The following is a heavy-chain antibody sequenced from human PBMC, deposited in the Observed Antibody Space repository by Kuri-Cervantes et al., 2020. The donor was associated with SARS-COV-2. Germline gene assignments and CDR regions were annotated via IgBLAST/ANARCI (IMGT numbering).Heavy chain of an antibody. D-gene: IGHD6-13*01. J-gene: IGHJ5*02. CDR2: IYYSGST. V-gene: IGHV4-61*01. Sequence: SETLSLTCTVSGGSISSGSYYWSWIRQPPGKGLEWIGYIYYSGSTNYNPSLKSRVTISVDTSKNQFSLKLSSVTAADTAVYYCARVPLSIAAAGRWFDPWGQGTLVTVSS. CDR1: GGSISSGSYY. CDR3: ARVPLSIAAAGRWFDP.